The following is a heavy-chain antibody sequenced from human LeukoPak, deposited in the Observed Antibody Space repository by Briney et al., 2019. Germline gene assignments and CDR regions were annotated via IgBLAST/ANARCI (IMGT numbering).Heavy chain of an antibody. D-gene: IGHD3-3*01. CDR1: GGSISSYY. J-gene: IGHJ4*02. Sequence: SETLSLTCTVSGGSISSYYWSWIRQPPGKGLEWIRYIYYSGSTNYNPSLKSRVTISVDTSKNQFSLKLSSVTAADTAVYYCARHSSDYDFWSGYYTIGEYYFDYWGQGTLVTVSS. CDR2: IYYSGST. V-gene: IGHV4-59*08. CDR3: ARHSSDYDFWSGYYTIGEYYFDY.